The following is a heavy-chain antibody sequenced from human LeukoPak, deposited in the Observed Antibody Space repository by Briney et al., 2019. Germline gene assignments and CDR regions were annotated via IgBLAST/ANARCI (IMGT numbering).Heavy chain of an antibody. V-gene: IGHV1-69*04. CDR2: IIPILGIA. Sequence: SVKVSCKASGGTFSSYAISWVRQAPGQGLGWMGRIIPILGIAPYAHKFQGRVTITADKSTSTAYMELSSLRSEDTAVYYCARDFPSTTGDDYWGQGTLVTVSS. CDR1: GGTFSSYA. CDR3: ARDFPSTTGDDY. J-gene: IGHJ4*02. D-gene: IGHD1-14*01.